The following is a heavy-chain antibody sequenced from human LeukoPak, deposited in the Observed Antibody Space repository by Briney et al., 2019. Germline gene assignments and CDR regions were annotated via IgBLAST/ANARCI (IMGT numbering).Heavy chain of an antibody. J-gene: IGHJ4*02. CDR2: INPNSGGT. CDR1: GYTFTGYY. Sequence: ASVKVSCKASGYTFTGYYMHWVRQAPGQGLEWMGWINPNSGGTNYAQKFQGRVTMTRDTSISTAYMELSRLRSDDTAVYYCARDMNYALASWGEYSSSGYYFDYWGQGTLVTVSS. CDR3: ARDMNYALASWGEYSSSGYYFDY. D-gene: IGHD6-6*01. V-gene: IGHV1-2*02.